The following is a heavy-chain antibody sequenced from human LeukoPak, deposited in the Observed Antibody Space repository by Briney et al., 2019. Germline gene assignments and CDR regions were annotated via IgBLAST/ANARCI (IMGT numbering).Heavy chain of an antibody. Sequence: SETLSLTCTVSGYSISSGYYWGWIRQPPGEGLVWIGSIYHSGSTYYNPSLKSRVTISVDTPKNQFSLKLSSVSAADTAVYYCARGITMVRGVSYNWFDPWGQGTLVTVSS. CDR1: GYSISSGYY. CDR2: IYHSGST. CDR3: ARGITMVRGVSYNWFDP. J-gene: IGHJ5*02. D-gene: IGHD3-10*01. V-gene: IGHV4-38-2*02.